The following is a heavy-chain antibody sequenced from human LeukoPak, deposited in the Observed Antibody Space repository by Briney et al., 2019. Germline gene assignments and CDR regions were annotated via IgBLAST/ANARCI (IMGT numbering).Heavy chain of an antibody. V-gene: IGHV7-4-1*02. CDR3: VRGYSNLENSYTT. J-gene: IGHJ5*02. CDR2: INTIAGSP. D-gene: IGHD3-16*01. Sequence: ASVKVSCKASGYTFTSYAMNWVRQAPGQGLEWMGWINTIAGSPTYAQAFTGRFVLSLDTSVSTAYLEISSLEAADTAIYYCVRGYSNLENSYTTWGQGTLVTVSS. CDR1: GYTFTSYA.